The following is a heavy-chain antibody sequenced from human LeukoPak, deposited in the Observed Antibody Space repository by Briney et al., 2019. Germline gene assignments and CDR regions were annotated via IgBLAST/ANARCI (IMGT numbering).Heavy chain of an antibody. Sequence: PSETLSLTCTVSGGSISSYYWSWIRQPPGKGLEWIGYIYYSGSTNYNPSLKSRVTISVDTSKNQFSLKLSSVTAADTAVYYCARALTSYQLLIPNWLDPWGQGTLVTVSS. CDR3: ARALTSYQLLIPNWLDP. V-gene: IGHV4-59*01. CDR2: IYYSGST. CDR1: GGSISSYY. J-gene: IGHJ5*02. D-gene: IGHD2-2*01.